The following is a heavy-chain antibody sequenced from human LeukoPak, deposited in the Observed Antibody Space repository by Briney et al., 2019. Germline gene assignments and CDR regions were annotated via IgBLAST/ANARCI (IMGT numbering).Heavy chain of an antibody. CDR3: AREGNGLLSKDFDY. V-gene: IGHV1-2*02. J-gene: IGHJ4*02. CDR2: ICPHSSAT. Sequence: ASVTVSCKSSGFTFTDYYIHWVRQAPGQGVEWMGYICPHSSATNSPQEFQGRVTMTRDTSMSTAYMELTRLTSDDTAVYYCAREGNGLLSKDFDYWGQGTLVTVSS. CDR1: GFTFTDYY. D-gene: IGHD2/OR15-2a*01.